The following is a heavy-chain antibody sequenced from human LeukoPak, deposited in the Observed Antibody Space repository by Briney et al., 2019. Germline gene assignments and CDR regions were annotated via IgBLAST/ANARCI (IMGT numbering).Heavy chain of an antibody. V-gene: IGHV1-69*06. D-gene: IGHD5-24*01. CDR1: GGTFSSYA. J-gene: IGHJ4*02. CDR3: ARGAGDGWYYFDY. Sequence: ASVTVSCKASGGTFSSYAISWVRQAPGQGLEWMGGIIPIFGTANYAQKFQGRVTITADKSTSTAYMELSSLRSEDTAVYYCARGAGDGWYYFDYWGQGTLVTVSS. CDR2: IIPIFGTA.